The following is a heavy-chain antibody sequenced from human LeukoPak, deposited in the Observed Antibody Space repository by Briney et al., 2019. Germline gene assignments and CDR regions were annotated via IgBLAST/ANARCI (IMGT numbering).Heavy chain of an antibody. Sequence: SETLSLTGGVYGGPFNDSYCHWIRQPPGKGLEWIGEISHSGSTKYYPSLKSRVTISLETSKNQFSLKQSSGTAADTAVYYCSVWDTVVSRDYWGQGTLVTVSS. D-gene: IGHD4-23*01. CDR2: ISHSGST. V-gene: IGHV4-34*01. CDR1: GGPFNDSY. J-gene: IGHJ4*02. CDR3: SVWDTVVSRDY.